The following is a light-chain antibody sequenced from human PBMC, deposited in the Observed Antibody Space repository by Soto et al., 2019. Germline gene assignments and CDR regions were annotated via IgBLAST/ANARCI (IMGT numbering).Light chain of an antibody. V-gene: IGLV4-69*01. J-gene: IGLJ3*02. CDR1: SGHSSYA. CDR2: LNSDGSH. CDR3: QTSGTGLYWV. Sequence: QLVLTQSPSASAALGASVKLTCTLSSGHSSYAIAWHQQQPEKGPRYLMKLNSDGSHSKGDGIPDRFSGSSSGAERYLTISSLQSEDEADYYCQTSGTGLYWVFGGGTKLTVL.